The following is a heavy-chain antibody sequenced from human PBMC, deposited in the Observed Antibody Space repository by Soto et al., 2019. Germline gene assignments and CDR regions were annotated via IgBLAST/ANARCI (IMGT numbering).Heavy chain of an antibody. CDR1: GLTVSGKKY. J-gene: IGHJ3*01. Sequence: ESGGGLIQPGESLRLSCAAFGLTVSGKKYVAWVRQAPGKGLEWVSALYDVDGSFYADSVKGRFTTSSDSSKTTAYLQMNGLRPDDTAVYYCASWHEREHAYDVWGQGTTVTVSS. CDR3: ASWHEREHAYDV. D-gene: IGHD1-1*01. CDR2: LYDVDGS. V-gene: IGHV3-53*01.